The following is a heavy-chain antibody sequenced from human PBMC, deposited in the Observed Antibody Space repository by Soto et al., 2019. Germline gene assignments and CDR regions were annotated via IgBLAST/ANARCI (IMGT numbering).Heavy chain of an antibody. V-gene: IGHV4-38-2*01. D-gene: IGHD3-22*01. CDR3: ARSVYYYDSSGYYP. CDR1: GYSISSGYY. J-gene: IGHJ5*02. CDR2: IYHSGST. Sequence: LSLTCAVSGYSISSGYYWGWIRQPPGKGLEWIGSIYHSGSTYYNPSLKSRVTISVDTSKNQFSLKLSSVTAADTAVYYCARSVYYYDSSGYYPWGQGTLVTVSS.